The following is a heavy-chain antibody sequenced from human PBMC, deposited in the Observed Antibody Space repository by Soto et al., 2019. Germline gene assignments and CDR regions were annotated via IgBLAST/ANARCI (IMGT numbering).Heavy chain of an antibody. V-gene: IGHV3-23*01. CDR2: MTGSSDDS. CDR3: ARFWSGYRYGMDV. CDR1: GFSFSNYV. Sequence: GGSLRLSCAASGFSFSNYVMSWVRQAPGKGLEWVSAMTGSSDDSYHADSVKGRFTISRDNSKNTLYLQMNSLRAEDTAVYYCARFWSGYRYGMDVWGQGTTVTVSS. J-gene: IGHJ6*02. D-gene: IGHD3-3*01.